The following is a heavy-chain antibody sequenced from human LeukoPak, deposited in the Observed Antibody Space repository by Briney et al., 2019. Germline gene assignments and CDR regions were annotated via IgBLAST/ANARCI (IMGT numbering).Heavy chain of an antibody. V-gene: IGHV3-7*01. CDR2: IKPDGSEK. J-gene: IGHJ3*01. D-gene: IGHD3-22*01. Sequence: PGGSLRLSCAASGFTFSSYWMSWVRQAPGKGLEWVATIKPDGSEKYYVDSVKGRFTISRDNAKNSLYLQMNSLRAEDTAVYYCAREYYYDSSASGSNWGQGTMVTVSS. CDR3: AREYYYDSSASGSN. CDR1: GFTFSSYW.